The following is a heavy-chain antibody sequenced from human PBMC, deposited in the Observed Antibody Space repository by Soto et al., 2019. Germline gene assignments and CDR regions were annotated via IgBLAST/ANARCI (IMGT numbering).Heavy chain of an antibody. Sequence: KTSETLSLTCAVYGGSFSGYYWSWIRQPPGKGLEWIGEINHSGSTNYNPSLKSRVTISVDTSKNQFSLKLSSVTAADTAVYYCARGRRWLVGYFDYWGQGTLVTVSS. CDR1: GGSFSGYY. D-gene: IGHD2-15*01. J-gene: IGHJ4*02. CDR2: INHSGST. V-gene: IGHV4-34*01. CDR3: ARGRRWLVGYFDY.